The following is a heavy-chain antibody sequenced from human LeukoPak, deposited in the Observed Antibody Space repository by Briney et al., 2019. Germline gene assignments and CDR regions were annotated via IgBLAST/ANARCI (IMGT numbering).Heavy chain of an antibody. CDR2: SSSSGSTI. CDR3: AELGITMIGGV. V-gene: IGHV3-48*03. J-gene: IGHJ6*04. D-gene: IGHD3-10*02. Sequence: GGSLRLSCAASGFTFSSYEMNWVRQAPGKGLEWVSYSSSSGSTIYYADSVKGRFIIFRDNAKNSLYLQMNSLRAEDTAVYYCAELGITMIGGVWGKGTTVTISS. CDR1: GFTFSSYE.